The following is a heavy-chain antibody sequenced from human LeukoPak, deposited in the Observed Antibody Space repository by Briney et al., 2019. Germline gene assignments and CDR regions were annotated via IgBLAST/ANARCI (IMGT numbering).Heavy chain of an antibody. V-gene: IGHV3-30-3*01. J-gene: IGHJ6*02. CDR1: GFTFSSYA. CDR3: ARVSLRGIAAAGTYYYYGMDV. Sequence: GGSLRLSCAASGFTFSSYAMRWVRQAPGKGLEWVAVISYDGSNKYYADSVKGRFTISRDNSKNTLYLQMNSLRAEDTAVYYCARVSLRGIAAAGTYYYYGMDVWGQGTTVTVSS. D-gene: IGHD6-13*01. CDR2: ISYDGSNK.